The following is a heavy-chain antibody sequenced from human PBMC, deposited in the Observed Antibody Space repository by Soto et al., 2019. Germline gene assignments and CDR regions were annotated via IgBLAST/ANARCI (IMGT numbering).Heavy chain of an antibody. CDR2: ISYHGNDK. D-gene: IGHD4-17*01. V-gene: IGHV3-30*18. J-gene: IGHJ4*02. CDR1: GFTFSTYG. CDR3: AKDLLLPTLTTVGY. Sequence: GGSLRLSCAASGFTFSTYGMHWVRQAPGKGLEWVAVISYHGNDKYYAESVKGRFTISRDNFKNTLYLQMDSLRAEDTAVYYCAKDLLLPTLTTVGYWGQATLVTVSS.